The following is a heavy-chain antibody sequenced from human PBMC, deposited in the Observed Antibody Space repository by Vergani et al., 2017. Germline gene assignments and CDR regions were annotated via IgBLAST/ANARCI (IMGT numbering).Heavy chain of an antibody. CDR2: ISHSGST. CDR1: GGSISSSNW. D-gene: IGHD6-13*01. V-gene: IGHV4-4*03. CDR3: ARVRGSWYGLGYYYYGMDV. Sequence: QVQLQESGPGLVKPPGTLSLTCAVSGGSISSSNWWRWVRQPPGKGLEWIGEISHSGSTNYNPSLKSRVTISVNKSKNQFSLKRSSVTAADTAVYYCARVRGSWYGLGYYYYGMDVWGQGTTVTVSS. J-gene: IGHJ6*02.